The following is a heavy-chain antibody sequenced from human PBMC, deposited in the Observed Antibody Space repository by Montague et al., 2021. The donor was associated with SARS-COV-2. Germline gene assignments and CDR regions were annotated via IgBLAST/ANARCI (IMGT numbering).Heavy chain of an antibody. Sequence: SKTLSLTCTVSGGSVSSYYWSWIRQSPGKGLQWLGYIYYSGSTDYNPSLKSRVTMSVDTSKNQLSLRLNSVTTADTAVYFCARAGGFYDYWSGYSSSAGFFDPWGQGILVTVSS. J-gene: IGHJ5*02. V-gene: IGHV4-59*02. CDR3: ARAGGFYDYWSGYSSSAGFFDP. CDR1: GGSVSSYY. CDR2: IYYSGST. D-gene: IGHD3-3*01.